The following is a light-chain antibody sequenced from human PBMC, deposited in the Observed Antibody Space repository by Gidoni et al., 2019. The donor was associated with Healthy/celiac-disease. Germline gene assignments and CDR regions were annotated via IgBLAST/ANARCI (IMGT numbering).Light chain of an antibody. CDR2: DAS. Sequence: DIQMTHSPSSLSASVGDRVTITCQASQDISNYLNWYQQKPGKAPKLLIYDASNLETGVPSRFSGSGSGTDFTFTISSLQPEDIATYYCQQYDNLPPLTFSGGTKVEIK. CDR1: QDISNY. V-gene: IGKV1-33*01. CDR3: QQYDNLPPLT. J-gene: IGKJ4*01.